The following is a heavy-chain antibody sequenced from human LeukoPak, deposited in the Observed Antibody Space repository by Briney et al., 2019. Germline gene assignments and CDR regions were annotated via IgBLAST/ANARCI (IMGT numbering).Heavy chain of an antibody. D-gene: IGHD3-22*01. CDR2: IRSKANSYAT. V-gene: IGHV3-73*01. J-gene: IGHJ4*02. CDR3: TRPSYDSSVSGVVY. CDR1: GFTFSGSA. Sequence: GGSLRLSCAASGFTFSGSAIHWVRQASGKGLEWVGRIRSKANSYATTDVASVKGRFTISRDDSKNTAYLEMSSLKTEDTAVYYCTRPSYDSSVSGVVYWGQGTLVTVSS.